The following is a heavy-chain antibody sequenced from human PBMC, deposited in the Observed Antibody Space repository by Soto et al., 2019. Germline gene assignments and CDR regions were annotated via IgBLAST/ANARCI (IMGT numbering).Heavy chain of an antibody. Sequence: QVQLVESGGGVVQPGRSLRLSCAASGFTFSSDGMHWVRQAPGKGLEWVAVIWSDGSNKYYADSVKGRFTISRDNSNSTLYLQINNLMAESKAVYYGAMSYLRLRYFDWSALNWFEPWGPGTLVTFSS. V-gene: IGHV3-33*01. CDR2: IWSDGSNK. CDR3: AMSYLRLRYFDWSALNWFEP. D-gene: IGHD3-9*01. CDR1: GFTFSSDG. J-gene: IGHJ5*02.